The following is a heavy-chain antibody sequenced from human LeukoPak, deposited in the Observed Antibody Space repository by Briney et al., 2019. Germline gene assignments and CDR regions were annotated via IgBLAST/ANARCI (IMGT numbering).Heavy chain of an antibody. Sequence: PGRSLRLSCAASGFTFSSYAMHWVRQAPGKGLEWVAIISFDGSIKYHADSVKGRFTISRDNSKNTLYLQMNSLRAEDTAVYYCANVAHYWDYYDSSGYLYWGQGTLVTVSS. CDR1: GFTFSSYA. CDR3: ANVAHYWDYYDSSGYLY. J-gene: IGHJ4*02. D-gene: IGHD3-22*01. CDR2: ISFDGSIK. V-gene: IGHV3-30-3*01.